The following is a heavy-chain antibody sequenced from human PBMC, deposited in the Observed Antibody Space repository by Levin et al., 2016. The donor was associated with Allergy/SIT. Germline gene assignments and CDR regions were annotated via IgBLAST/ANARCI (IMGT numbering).Heavy chain of an antibody. CDR3: ARRGYYYDSSGYSGFRGAFDI. J-gene: IGHJ3*02. Sequence: ASVKVSCKASGYTFTSYYMHWVRQAPGQGLEWMGIINPSGGSTSYAQKFQGRVTMTRDTSTSTVYMELSSLRSEDTAVYYCARRGYYYDSSGYSGFRGAFDIWGQGTMVTVSS. D-gene: IGHD3-22*01. V-gene: IGHV1-46*01. CDR1: GYTFTSYY. CDR2: INPSGGST.